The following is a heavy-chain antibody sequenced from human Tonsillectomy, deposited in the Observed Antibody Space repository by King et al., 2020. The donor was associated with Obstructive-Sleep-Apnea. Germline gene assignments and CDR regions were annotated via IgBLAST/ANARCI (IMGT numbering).Heavy chain of an antibody. V-gene: IGHV3-30-3*01. D-gene: IGHD3-10*01. Sequence: VQLVESGGGVVQPGRSLRLSCAVSGFSFSSYAMHWVRQAPGKGLEGVAVISYDGSNKHYADSVKGRFTISRDNSKKTLYLQMNSLRAEDTAVYYCARRRVRGATYYYGMDVWGQGTTVTVSS. CDR3: ARRRVRGATYYYGMDV. CDR2: ISYDGSNK. CDR1: GFSFSSYA. J-gene: IGHJ6*02.